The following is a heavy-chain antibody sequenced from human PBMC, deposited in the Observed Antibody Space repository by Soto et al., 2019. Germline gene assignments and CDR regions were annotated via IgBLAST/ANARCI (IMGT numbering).Heavy chain of an antibody. V-gene: IGHV3-23*01. CDR1: GFIFSSSA. Sequence: GGSLRLSCSASGFIFSSSAMNWVRQAPGKGLEWVSAISGSGGSIYYADSVKGRFTISKDNSKTTLYLQMDSLRAEDTAVYYCAKGGGDSLRYGMDVWGQGTTVTVSS. D-gene: IGHD2-21*02. CDR3: AKGGGDSLRYGMDV. J-gene: IGHJ6*02. CDR2: ISGSGGSI.